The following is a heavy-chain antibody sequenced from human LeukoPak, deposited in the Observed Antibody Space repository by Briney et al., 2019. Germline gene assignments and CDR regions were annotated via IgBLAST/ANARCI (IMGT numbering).Heavy chain of an antibody. D-gene: IGHD3-22*01. J-gene: IGHJ4*02. CDR2: INSDGSST. CDR1: GFTSSSYW. Sequence: GGSLRLSCAASGFTSSSYWMHWVRQAPGKGLVWVSRINSDGSSTSYADSVKGRFTISRDNAKNTLYLQMNSLRAEDTAVYYCARAGRSSSGYYTSFDYWGQGTLVTVSS. V-gene: IGHV3-74*01. CDR3: ARAGRSSSGYYTSFDY.